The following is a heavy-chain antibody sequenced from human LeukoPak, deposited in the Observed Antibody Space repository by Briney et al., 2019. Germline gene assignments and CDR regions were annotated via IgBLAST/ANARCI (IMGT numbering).Heavy chain of an antibody. CDR3: VRQGYDFWNPFDY. V-gene: IGHV4-39*01. D-gene: IGHD3/OR15-3a*01. CDR1: GGSINSGTFH. CDR2: FFYSGGT. J-gene: IGHJ4*02. Sequence: SETLSLTCDVFGGSINSGTFHWGWIRPSPRKGLEWIATFFYSGGTSYNPSLLSRVNISADTSKNQLSLRLTSVTAADTGLYYCVRQGYDFWNPFDYWGQGILVIASS.